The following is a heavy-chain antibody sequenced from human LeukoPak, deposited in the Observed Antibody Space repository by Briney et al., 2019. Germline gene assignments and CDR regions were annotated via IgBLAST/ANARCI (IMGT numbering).Heavy chain of an antibody. CDR3: ARIHRYCSGGACYVLDN. V-gene: IGHV4-59*01. CDR1: GGSFSGYY. Sequence: SETLSLTCVVSGGSFSGYYWGWIRQPPGRGLEWIGYVYYSGSTNYNPSFKSRITISVDTSRNQFSLQLSSVTAADTAVYYCARIHRYCSGGACYVLDNWGQGTLVAVSS. D-gene: IGHD2-15*01. CDR2: VYYSGST. J-gene: IGHJ4*02.